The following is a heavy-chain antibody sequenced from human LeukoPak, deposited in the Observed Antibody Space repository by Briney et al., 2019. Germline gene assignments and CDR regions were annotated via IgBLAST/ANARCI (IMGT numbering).Heavy chain of an antibody. J-gene: IGHJ4*02. V-gene: IGHV3-23*01. Sequence: GGSLRLSCAASGFTFSSFAMTWVRQAPGKGPEWVSAISSSGGTTYYADSVKGRFTISRDNAKSTLYLQMNSLRAEDTAVYYCAKDRHSGSSYFDYWGQGTLVTVSS. CDR3: AKDRHSGSSYFDY. D-gene: IGHD6-19*01. CDR1: GFTFSSFA. CDR2: ISSSGGTT.